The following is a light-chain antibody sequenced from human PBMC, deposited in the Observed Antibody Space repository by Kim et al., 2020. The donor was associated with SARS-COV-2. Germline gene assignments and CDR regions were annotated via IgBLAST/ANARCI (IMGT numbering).Light chain of an antibody. CDR1: QDISNY. V-gene: IGKV1-33*01. Sequence: DIQMTQSTSSLSASVGDRVTITCQASQDISNYLNWYQQKPGKAPKLLIYDASNLETGVPSRFSGSGSGTDFTFTISNLQPEDIATYYCQHYDNIPYTFGQGTKLEI. CDR2: DAS. J-gene: IGKJ2*01. CDR3: QHYDNIPYT.